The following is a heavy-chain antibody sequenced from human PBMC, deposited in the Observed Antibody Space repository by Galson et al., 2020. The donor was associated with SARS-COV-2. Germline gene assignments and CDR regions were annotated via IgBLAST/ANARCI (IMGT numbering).Heavy chain of an antibody. D-gene: IGHD6-19*01. CDR2: IRNDGSNK. Sequence: GGSLRLSCAASGFTFSSYAMNWVRQAPGKGLEWVAVIRNDGSNKNYADSVKGRFTIPRDNSKKTLYLQMNSRRAEDTAVYYCARVGKWGIAVAGPCDYWGQGTLVTVSS. J-gene: IGHJ4*02. CDR3: ARVGKWGIAVAGPCDY. CDR1: GFTFSSYA. V-gene: IGHV3-33*01.